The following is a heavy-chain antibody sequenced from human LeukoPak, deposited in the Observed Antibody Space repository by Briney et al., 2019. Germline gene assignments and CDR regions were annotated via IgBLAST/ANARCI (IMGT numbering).Heavy chain of an antibody. CDR3: ARDQSGYSSGWYSWVDAARGGGYNWFDP. V-gene: IGHV6-1*01. Sequence: SQTLSLTCAISGDSVSSNSAVWNWIRQSPSRGLEWLGRTYYRSKWYNDYAVSVKSRITINPDTSKNQFSLQLNSVTPEDTAVYYCARDQSGYSSGWYSWVDAARGGGYNWFDPWGQGTLVTVSS. CDR1: GDSVSSNSAV. D-gene: IGHD6-19*01. CDR2: TYYRSKWYN. J-gene: IGHJ5*02.